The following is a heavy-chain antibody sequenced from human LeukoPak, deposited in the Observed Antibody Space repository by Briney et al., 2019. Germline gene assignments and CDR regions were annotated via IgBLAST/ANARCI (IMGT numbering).Heavy chain of an antibody. Sequence: SETLSLTCTVSGGSISSGGYYWSWIRQHPGKGLEWIGYIYYSGSTYYNPSLKSRVTMSVDTSKNQFSLKLSSVTAADTAVYYCARVDVGYCSSTSCYGIDYWGQGTLVTVSS. J-gene: IGHJ4*02. CDR2: IYYSGST. CDR1: GGSISSGGYY. CDR3: ARVDVGYCSSTSCYGIDY. D-gene: IGHD2-2*01. V-gene: IGHV4-31*03.